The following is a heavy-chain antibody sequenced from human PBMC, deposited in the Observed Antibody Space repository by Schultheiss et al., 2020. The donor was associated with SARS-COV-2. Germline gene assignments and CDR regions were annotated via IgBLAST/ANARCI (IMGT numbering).Heavy chain of an antibody. J-gene: IGHJ4*02. CDR3: ARARLTISEYYFDY. D-gene: IGHD3-9*01. CDR1: GGSISSYY. Sequence: SETLSLTCTVSGGSISSYYWSWIRQPPGKGLEWIGYIYYSGSTNYNPSLKSRVNISVDTSKNQFSLKLSSVTAADTAVYYCARARLTISEYYFDYWGQGTLVTVSS. CDR2: IYYSGST. V-gene: IGHV4-59*01.